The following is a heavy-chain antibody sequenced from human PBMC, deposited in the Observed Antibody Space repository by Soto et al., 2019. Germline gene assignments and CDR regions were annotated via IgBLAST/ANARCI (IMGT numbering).Heavy chain of an antibody. CDR3: ASSQSVVPAAIHYYYYGTDV. J-gene: IGHJ6*02. CDR2: IIPIFGTA. Sequence: ASVKVSCKASGGTFSSYAISWVRQAPGQGLEWMGGIIPIFGTANYAQKFQGGVTITADKSTSTAYMELSSLRSEDTAVYYCASSQSVVPAAIHYYYYGTDVWGQGTTVTVSS. D-gene: IGHD2-2*02. V-gene: IGHV1-69*06. CDR1: GGTFSSYA.